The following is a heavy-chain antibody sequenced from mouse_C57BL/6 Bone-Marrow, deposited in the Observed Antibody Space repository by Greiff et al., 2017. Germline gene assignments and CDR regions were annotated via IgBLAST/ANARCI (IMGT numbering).Heavy chain of an antibody. V-gene: IGHV8-8*01. J-gene: IGHJ3*01. CDR1: GFSLSTFGMG. Sequence: QVTLKVSGPGILQPSQTLSLTCSFSGFSLSTFGMGVGWLRQPSGKGLEWLAHIWWDDDKYYNPALKSRLTISKDTSKNQVFLKIANVYTADTATYYCARSYYGYDDAYWGQGTLVTVSA. D-gene: IGHD2-2*01. CDR2: IWWDDDK. CDR3: ARSYYGYDDAY.